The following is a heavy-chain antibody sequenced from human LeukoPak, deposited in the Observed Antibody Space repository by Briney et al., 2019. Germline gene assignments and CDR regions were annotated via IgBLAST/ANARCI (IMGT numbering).Heavy chain of an antibody. CDR3: ATHDFWSPVMVWDAFDI. J-gene: IGHJ3*02. D-gene: IGHD3-3*01. V-gene: IGHV1-18*01. Sequence: ASVKVSCKASGYTFTSYGISWVRQAPGQGLEWMGWISAYNGNTNYAQKLQGRVTMTTDTSTSTAYMELRSLRSDDTAVYYCATHDFWSPVMVWDAFDIWGQGTMVTASS. CDR2: ISAYNGNT. CDR1: GYTFTSYG.